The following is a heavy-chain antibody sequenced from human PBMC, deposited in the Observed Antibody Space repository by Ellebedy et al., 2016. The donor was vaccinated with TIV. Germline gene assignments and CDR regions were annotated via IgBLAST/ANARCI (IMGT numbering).Heavy chain of an antibody. V-gene: IGHV3-23*01. D-gene: IGHD3-22*01. Sequence: LSLTCAASGFPLSSYAMSWVRQAPGKGLAWVSTISNTGSRTYYADSVEGRFILPRGNSKKTLYLQMNSLRAEDTAVYYCAKGRGGGSDSSAPRYYFDYWGLGTLVTVSS. J-gene: IGHJ4*02. CDR3: AKGRGGGSDSSAPRYYFDY. CDR1: GFPLSSYA. CDR2: ISNTGSRT.